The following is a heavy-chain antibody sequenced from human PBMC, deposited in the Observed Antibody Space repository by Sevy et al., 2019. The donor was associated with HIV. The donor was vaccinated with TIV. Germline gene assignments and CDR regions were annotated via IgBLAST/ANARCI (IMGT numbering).Heavy chain of an antibody. Sequence: GGSLRLSCAASGFTFSSYGMHWVRQAPGKGLEWVAVISYDGSNKYYADSVKGRLTISRDNSKNTLYLQMNSLRAEDTAVYYCAKDGRSADYYYYYGMDVWGQGTTVTVSS. CDR1: GFTFSSYG. J-gene: IGHJ6*02. V-gene: IGHV3-30*18. CDR3: AKDGRSADYYYYYGMDV. CDR2: ISYDGSNK.